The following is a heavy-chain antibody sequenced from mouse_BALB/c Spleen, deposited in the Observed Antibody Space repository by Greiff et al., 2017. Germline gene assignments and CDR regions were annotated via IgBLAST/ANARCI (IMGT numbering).Heavy chain of an antibody. CDR2: INPSSGYT. V-gene: IGHV1-4*02. Sequence: QVQLQQSAAELARPGASVKMSCKASGYTFTSYTMHWVKQRPGQGLEWIGYINPSSGYTEYNQKFKDKTTLTADKSSSTAYMQLSSLTSEDSAVYYCARGTYDGYGYWGQGTTLTVSS. CDR3: ARGTYDGYGY. CDR1: GYTFTSYT. J-gene: IGHJ2*01. D-gene: IGHD1-2*01.